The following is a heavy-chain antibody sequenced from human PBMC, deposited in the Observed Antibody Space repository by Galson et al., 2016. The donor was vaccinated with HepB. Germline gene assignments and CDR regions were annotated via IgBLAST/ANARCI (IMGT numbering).Heavy chain of an antibody. J-gene: IGHJ2*01. Sequence: SLRLSCAASGISFSGSSMQWVRQSSGKGLEWVGRIRTRTNTYATAYAASVKGRFTISRNDAANTAYLQMDSLRIDDTGIYYCTRTRPGGTGDFDLWGRGTLVTVSP. CDR1: GISFSGSS. CDR2: IRTRTNTYAT. CDR3: TRTRPGGTGDFDL. V-gene: IGHV3-73*01. D-gene: IGHD1-14*01.